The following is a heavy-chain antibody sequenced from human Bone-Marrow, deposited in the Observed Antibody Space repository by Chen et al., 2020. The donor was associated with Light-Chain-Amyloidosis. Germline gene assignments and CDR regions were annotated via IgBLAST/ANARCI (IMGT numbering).Heavy chain of an antibody. V-gene: IGHV5-51*01. CDR3: ARRRDGYNFDY. J-gene: IGHJ4*02. CDR1: GYTFPNYW. CDR2: IYPDDSDA. Sequence: EVQLEQSGPEVKKPGESLKISCKGSGYTFPNYWIGWVRQMPGKGLEWMGVIYPDDSDARYSPSFEGQVTISADKSITTAYLQWRSLKASDTAMYYCARRRDGYNFDYWGQGTLDRLL. D-gene: IGHD5-12*01.